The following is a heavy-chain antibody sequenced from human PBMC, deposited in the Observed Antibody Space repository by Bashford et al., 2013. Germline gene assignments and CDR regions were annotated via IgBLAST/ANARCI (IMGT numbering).Heavy chain of an antibody. V-gene: IGHV1-18*01. J-gene: IGHJ6*03. Sequence: ASVKVSCKASGYTFTSYGISWVRQAPGQGLEWMGWISAYNGNTNYAQKLQGRVTMTTDTSKNQFSLKLSSVTAADTAVYYCARDHGRGGYYYYYYMDVWGKGTTVTVSS. CDR1: GYTFTSYG. CDR2: ISAYNGNT. CDR3: ARDHGRGGYYYYYYMDV. D-gene: IGHD1-26*01.